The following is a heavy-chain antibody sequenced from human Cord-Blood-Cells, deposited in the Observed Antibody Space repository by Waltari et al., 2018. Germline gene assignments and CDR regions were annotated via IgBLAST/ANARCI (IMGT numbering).Heavy chain of an antibody. V-gene: IGHV1-69*01. CDR3: ASYHMAAGGYFDY. D-gene: IGHD6-13*01. CDR1: GGTFSSYA. Sequence: QVQLVQSGAEVKKPGSSVKVSCKASGGTFSSYAISWVRQAPGQGLEWKGGYIRILGTTSYPQKFQGRFTITADESPSTAYMDVSSLRTEDTAVAYCASYHMAAGGYFDYWGQGTLVTVSS. CDR2: YIRILGTT. J-gene: IGHJ4*02.